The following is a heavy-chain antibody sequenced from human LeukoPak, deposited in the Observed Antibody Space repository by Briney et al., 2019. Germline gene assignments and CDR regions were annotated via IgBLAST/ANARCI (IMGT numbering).Heavy chain of an antibody. CDR3: AREEAAEYYYDSSVAFDI. J-gene: IGHJ3*02. D-gene: IGHD3-22*01. V-gene: IGHV1-3*03. Sequence: ASVKVSCKASGYTFTSYAMHWVRQAPGQRLEWMGWINAGNGNTKYSQEFQGRVTITRDTSASTAYMELSSLRSEDMAVYYCAREEAAEYYYDSSVAFDIWGQGTMVTVFS. CDR1: GYTFTSYA. CDR2: INAGNGNT.